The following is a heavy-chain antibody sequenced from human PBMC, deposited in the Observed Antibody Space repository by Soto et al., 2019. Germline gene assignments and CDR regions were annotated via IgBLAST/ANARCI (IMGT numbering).Heavy chain of an antibody. D-gene: IGHD3-22*01. J-gene: IGHJ4*02. CDR2: IWYDGSNK. V-gene: IGHV3-33*01. CDR3: AGNPQRYYDSSGYPY. CDR1: GFTFSSYG. Sequence: PGGSLRLSCAASGFTFSSYGMHWVRQAPGKWLEWVAVIWYDGSNKYYADSVKGRFTISRDNSKNTLYLQMNSLRAEDTAVYYCAGNPQRYYDSSGYPYWGQGTLVTVSS.